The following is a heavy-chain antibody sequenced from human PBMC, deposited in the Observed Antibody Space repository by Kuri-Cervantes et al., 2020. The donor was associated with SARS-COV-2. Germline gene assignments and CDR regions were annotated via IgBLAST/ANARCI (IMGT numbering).Heavy chain of an antibody. Sequence: SGPTLVKPTQTLTLTCTFSGFSLSTSGVGVGWIRQPPGKALEWLARIDWDDDKYYSTSLKTRLTISKDTSKNQVVLTMTNMDPVDTATYYCARRTGWVTAFDIWGQGTMVTVSS. CDR3: ARRTGWVTAFDI. CDR1: GFSLSTSGVG. J-gene: IGHJ3*02. V-gene: IGHV2-70*11. CDR2: IDWDDDK. D-gene: IGHD2-21*02.